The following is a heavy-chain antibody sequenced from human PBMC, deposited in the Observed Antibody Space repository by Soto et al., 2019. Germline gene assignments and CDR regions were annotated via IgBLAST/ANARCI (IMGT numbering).Heavy chain of an antibody. D-gene: IGHD3-22*01. Sequence: QVRLVQSGAEVKKTGSSVKVSCEASGTTFSNFAIGWVRQAPGQGLEWMGGIILPFGTPNYAQKFQGRVTISADECMTTAYMELRGLRSEDTAVYYCVRGPDYEGYFDYWGQGTLVTVSS. J-gene: IGHJ4*02. CDR2: IILPFGTP. V-gene: IGHV1-69*12. CDR3: VRGPDYEGYFDY. CDR1: GTTFSNFA.